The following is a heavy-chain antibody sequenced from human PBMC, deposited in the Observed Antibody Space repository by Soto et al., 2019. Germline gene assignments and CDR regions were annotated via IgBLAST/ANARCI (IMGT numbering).Heavy chain of an antibody. D-gene: IGHD5-18*01. CDR3: ARIPVDTSMIYWLDP. Sequence: SETLSLTCTVSGGSVSSGDYYWSWIRQPPGKGLEWIGYTYYSGNTNYNPSLKSRVIISVDTSKNLFSLKLTSVTAADTAVYYCARIPVDTSMIYWLDPWGQGTLVTVSS. CDR1: GGSVSSGDYY. CDR2: TYYSGNT. V-gene: IGHV4-61*08. J-gene: IGHJ5*02.